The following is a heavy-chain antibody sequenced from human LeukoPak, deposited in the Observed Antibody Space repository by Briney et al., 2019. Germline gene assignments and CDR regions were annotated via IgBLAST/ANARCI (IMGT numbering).Heavy chain of an antibody. J-gene: IGHJ3*02. Sequence: GESLKISCKGSGYSFTSYWIGWVRQMPGIGLEWMGIIYPADSDTRYSPSLQGQVTISADESINTAYLQWSSLKASDTAMYYCARSMGSYGYDAFDIWGQGTMVTVSS. CDR3: ARSMGSYGYDAFDI. D-gene: IGHD3-16*01. CDR1: GYSFTSYW. V-gene: IGHV5-51*01. CDR2: IYPADSDT.